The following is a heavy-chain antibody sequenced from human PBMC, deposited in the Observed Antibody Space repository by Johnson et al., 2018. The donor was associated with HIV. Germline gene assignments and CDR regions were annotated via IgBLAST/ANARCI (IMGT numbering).Heavy chain of an antibody. J-gene: IGHJ3*02. CDR3: AKDRDSYGYGGAFDI. D-gene: IGHD5-18*01. CDR1: GFTFSSYG. CDR2: IRYAGSNK. Sequence: QVQLVESGGGVVQPGGSLRLSCAASGFTFSSYGMHWVRQAPGKGLEWVAFIRYAGSNKYYADSVKGRFTISSDNSTNTLYLQMNSLRAEDTAVSDCAKDRDSYGYGGAFDIWGQGTMVTVSS. V-gene: IGHV3-30*02.